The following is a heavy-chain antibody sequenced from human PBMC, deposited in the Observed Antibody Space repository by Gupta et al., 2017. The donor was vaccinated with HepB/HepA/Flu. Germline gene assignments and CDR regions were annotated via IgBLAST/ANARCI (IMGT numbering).Heavy chain of an antibody. J-gene: IGHJ4*02. D-gene: IGHD2-2*01. V-gene: IGHV4-39*01. Sequence: QLQLQESGPGLVKPSETLYLTCTVSGGSISSSSYYWGWIRQPPGKGLEWIGSIYYSGTTYYNPSLKSRVTISVDTSKNQFSLKLSSVTAADTAVYYCARRPRCSSTSCLLFDFWGQGTLVTVSS. CDR3: ARRPRCSSTSCLLFDF. CDR1: GGSISSSSYY. CDR2: IYYSGTT.